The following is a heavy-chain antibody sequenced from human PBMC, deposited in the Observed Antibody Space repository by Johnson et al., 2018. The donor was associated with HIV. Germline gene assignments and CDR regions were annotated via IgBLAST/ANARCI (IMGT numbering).Heavy chain of an antibody. CDR1: GFKFHEYA. Sequence: VQLVESGGVVVQPGGSLRLSCAASGFKFHEYAMHWVRQAPGKGLEWVSGITGTGGDTYSADSVKGRFTISRDNSKNMVFLHMNSLRAEDTAVYYCASQVRGLWLGVDAFDIWGQGTMVTVSS. V-gene: IGHV3-23*04. CDR2: ITGTGGDT. D-gene: IGHD3-10*01. J-gene: IGHJ3*02. CDR3: ASQVRGLWLGVDAFDI.